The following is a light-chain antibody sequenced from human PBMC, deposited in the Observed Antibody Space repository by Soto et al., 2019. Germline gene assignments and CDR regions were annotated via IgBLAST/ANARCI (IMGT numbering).Light chain of an antibody. CDR2: GAS. CDR3: QQYGTSSSWT. Sequence: EIVLTQSPGTLSLSPGGRATLSCRASQSISSSYLAWYQQKPGQAPRLLIYGASSRATGIPERFSGSGSGTDFTLTINRLEPDDFAVYYCQQYGTSSSWTFGQGTKVDI. V-gene: IGKV3-20*01. J-gene: IGKJ1*01. CDR1: QSISSSY.